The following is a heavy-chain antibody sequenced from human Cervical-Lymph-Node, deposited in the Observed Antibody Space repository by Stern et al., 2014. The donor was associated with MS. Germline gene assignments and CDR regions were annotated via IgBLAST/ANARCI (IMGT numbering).Heavy chain of an antibody. CDR1: GFSVATAGVG. V-gene: IGHV2-5*02. Sequence: QVTLKESGPTLVKPTQTVTLTCTLSGFSVATAGVGVGWIRQPPGKALEWLVHPYWDDDKMCRTSLKNRLTIIKDTSKNQVVLTMTNVDPVDTATYYCAHSRVKYCRGGTCYSSLFDYWGQGTLVTVSS. CDR3: AHSRVKYCRGGTCYSSLFDY. D-gene: IGHD2-15*01. CDR2: PYWDDDK. J-gene: IGHJ4*02.